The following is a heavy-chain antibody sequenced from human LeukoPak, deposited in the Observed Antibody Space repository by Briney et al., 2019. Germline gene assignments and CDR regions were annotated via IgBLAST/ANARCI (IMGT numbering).Heavy chain of an antibody. CDR2: IRSGGTYI. D-gene: IGHD1-26*01. J-gene: IGHJ4*02. V-gene: IGHV3-21*01. CDR3: ALDMVGAPAFDY. CDR1: GFTFSTYS. Sequence: GGSLRLSCAASGFTFSTYSMHWVRQAPGKGLEWVSSIRSGGTYINYADSVKGRFTISRDNAKNTLYLQMNSLRAEDTAVYYCALDMVGAPAFDYWGQGTLVTVSS.